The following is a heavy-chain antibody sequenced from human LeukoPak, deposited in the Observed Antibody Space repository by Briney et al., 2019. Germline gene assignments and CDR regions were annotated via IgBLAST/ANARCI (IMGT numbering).Heavy chain of an antibody. CDR1: GFSFSSYS. D-gene: IGHD3-3*01. CDR2: ISSSSSTI. J-gene: IGHJ6*03. V-gene: IGHV3-48*01. CDR3: ARRTYDRLYYMDV. Sequence: PGGSLRLSCAASGFSFSSYSMNWVRQASGKGLEWVSYISSSSSTIYYADSVNGRFTISRDNAKNSLYLQMNSLRAEDTAVYYCARRTYDRLYYMDVWGKGTTVTVSS.